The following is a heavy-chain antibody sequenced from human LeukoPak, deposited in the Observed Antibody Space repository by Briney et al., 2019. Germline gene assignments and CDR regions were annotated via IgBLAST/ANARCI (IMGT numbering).Heavy chain of an antibody. Sequence: SETLSPTCAVSGYSISSGYYWGWIRQPPGKGLEWIGSIYHSGSTYYNPSLKGRVTISVDTSKNQFSLKLSSVTAPDTAVYYCARIAAPLRYYYYMDVWGKGTTVTVSS. V-gene: IGHV4-38-2*01. J-gene: IGHJ6*03. CDR1: GYSISSGYY. CDR3: ARIAAPLRYYYYMDV. CDR2: IYHSGST. D-gene: IGHD2-15*01.